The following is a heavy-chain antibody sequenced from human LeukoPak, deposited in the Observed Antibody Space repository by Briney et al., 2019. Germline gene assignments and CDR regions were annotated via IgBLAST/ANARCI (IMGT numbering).Heavy chain of an antibody. CDR1: GGSNSSSSYY. V-gene: IGHV4-39*07. Sequence: PSETLSLTCTVSGGSNSSSSYYWGWIRQPPGKGLEWIGSIYYSGSTYYNPSLKSRVTISVDTSKNQFSLKLSSVTAADTAVYYCARYPYYYGSGSYYETGYWGQGTLVTVSS. J-gene: IGHJ4*02. CDR3: ARYPYYYGSGSYYETGY. CDR2: IYYSGST. D-gene: IGHD3-10*01.